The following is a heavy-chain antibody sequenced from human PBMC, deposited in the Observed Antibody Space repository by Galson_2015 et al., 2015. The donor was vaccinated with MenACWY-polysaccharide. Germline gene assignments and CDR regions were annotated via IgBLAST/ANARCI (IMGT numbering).Heavy chain of an antibody. J-gene: IGHJ4*02. CDR2: IKQDGSEK. Sequence: SLRLSCAASGFTPTTYAMSWVRQAPGKELEWVASIKQDGSEKYLVDSVKGRFTISRDNAENSLFLQMNSLRAEDTAVYYCARERWVRGVFFDQWGQGTLVTVSS. CDR1: GFTPTTYA. V-gene: IGHV3-7*01. D-gene: IGHD3-10*01. CDR3: ARERWVRGVFFDQ.